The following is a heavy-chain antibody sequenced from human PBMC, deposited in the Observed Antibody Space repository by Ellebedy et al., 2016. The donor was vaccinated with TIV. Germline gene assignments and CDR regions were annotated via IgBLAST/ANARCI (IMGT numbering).Heavy chain of an antibody. V-gene: IGHV3-7*01. J-gene: IGHJ5*02. CDR3: AMGGGPHFDWLLA. CDR1: GFTFSSYA. Sequence: GESLKISCAASGFTFSSYAMSWVRQAPGKGLEWVANIKQDGSEKYYVDSVKGRFTISRDNAKNSLYLQMNSLRAEDTAVYYCAMGGGPHFDWLLAWGQGTLVTVSS. D-gene: IGHD3-9*01. CDR2: IKQDGSEK.